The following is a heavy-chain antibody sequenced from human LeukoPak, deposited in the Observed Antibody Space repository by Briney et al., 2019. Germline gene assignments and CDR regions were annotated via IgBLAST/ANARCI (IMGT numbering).Heavy chain of an antibody. J-gene: IGHJ4*02. CDR1: GFTFSNYW. CDR3: VRSSGFDYSGYYEYYFDY. CDR2: ISSSSSYI. Sequence: PGGSLRLSCAASGFTFSNYWMHWVRQVPGKGLEWVSSISSSSSYIYYADSVKGRFTISRDNAKKSVYLQMNSLRAEDTAVYYCVRSSGFDYSGYYEYYFDYWGQGTLVTVSS. V-gene: IGHV3-21*01. D-gene: IGHD3-22*01.